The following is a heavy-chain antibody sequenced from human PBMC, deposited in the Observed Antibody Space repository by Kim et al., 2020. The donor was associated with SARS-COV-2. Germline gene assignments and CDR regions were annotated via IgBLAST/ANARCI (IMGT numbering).Heavy chain of an antibody. V-gene: IGHV3-30*04. CDR1: GFTFSSYA. J-gene: IGHJ1*01. Sequence: LSCAASGFTFSSYAMHWVRQAPGKGLEWVAVISYDGSNKYYADSVKGRFTISRDNSKNTLYLQMNSLRAEDTAVYYCARESAQSTMIVVVKDYF. D-gene: IGHD3-22*01. CDR3: ARESAQSTMIVVVKDYF. CDR2: ISYDGSNK.